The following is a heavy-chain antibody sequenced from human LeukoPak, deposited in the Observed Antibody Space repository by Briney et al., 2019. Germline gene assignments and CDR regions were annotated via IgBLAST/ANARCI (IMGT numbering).Heavy chain of an antibody. CDR1: GGSISSYY. CDR3: ARDGAPYYYGSGSQGGMDV. D-gene: IGHD3-10*01. J-gene: IGHJ6*02. V-gene: IGHV4-4*07. Sequence: SETLSLTCTVSGGSISSYYWSWIRQPAGKGLEWIGRIYTSGSTNYNPSLKSRVTMSVDTSKNQFSLKLSSVTAADMAVYYCARDGAPYYYGSGSQGGMDVWGQGTTVTVSS. CDR2: IYTSGST.